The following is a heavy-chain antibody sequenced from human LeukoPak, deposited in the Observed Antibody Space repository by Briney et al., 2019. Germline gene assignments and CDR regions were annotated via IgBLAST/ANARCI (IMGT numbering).Heavy chain of an antibody. J-gene: IGHJ4*02. Sequence: SQTLSLTCAISGDSVSSNSAAWNWIRQSPSRGLEWLGRTYYRSKWYNDYAVSVKSRITINPDTSKNQFSLQLNPVTPEDTAVYYCARAKKLVPAGPHGTFDYWGQGTLVTVSS. D-gene: IGHD2-2*01. CDR2: TYYRSKWYN. V-gene: IGHV6-1*01. CDR1: GDSVSSNSAA. CDR3: ARAKKLVPAGPHGTFDY.